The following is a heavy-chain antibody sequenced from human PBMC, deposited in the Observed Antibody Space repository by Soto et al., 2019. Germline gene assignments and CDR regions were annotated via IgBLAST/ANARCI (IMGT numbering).Heavy chain of an antibody. CDR2: SSTYNGKT. D-gene: IGHD2-2*01. J-gene: IGHJ5*02. V-gene: IGHV1-18*04. CDR1: GYTFNSYG. CDR3: ARGALPTATPSCFAP. Sequence: QVQLVQSGAEVKKPGASVKVSCKASGYTFNSYGITGVRQAPGQGLKGMGGSSTYNGKTNYAQKVQGRVTMTTDTSTSTAYMELRSLTSHDTAVYYCARGALPTATPSCFAPWGQGTLLTVSS.